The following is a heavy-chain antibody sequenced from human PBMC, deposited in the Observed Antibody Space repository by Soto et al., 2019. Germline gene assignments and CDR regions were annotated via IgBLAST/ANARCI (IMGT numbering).Heavy chain of an antibody. CDR3: GTLGGVPTGPQAREDKWFDP. V-gene: IGHV4-4*02. D-gene: IGHD2-2*01. J-gene: IGHJ5*02. Sequence: QVQLQESSPGLVKPSGTLSLTCIVSGGSISNSNWWSWVRQPPGKGLEWIGEIHHSGTANYNPSLKRRGTISLDKAKNQFSLKLSSGAAADTAGYYWGTLGGVPTGPQAREDKWFDPWGQGTLVTVSA. CDR1: GGSISNSNW. CDR2: IHHSGTA.